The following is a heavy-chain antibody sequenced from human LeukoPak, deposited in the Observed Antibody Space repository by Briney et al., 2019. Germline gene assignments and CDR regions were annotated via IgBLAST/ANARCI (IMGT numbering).Heavy chain of an antibody. Sequence: GESLQISCKGSGYSFTSYWIGWVRQMPGKGLEWMGIIYPGDSDTRYSPSFQGQVTISADKSISTAYLQWSSLKASDTAMYYCASALDCGGDCYGVAFDIWGQGTMVTVSS. J-gene: IGHJ3*02. CDR3: ASALDCGGDCYGVAFDI. CDR2: IYPGDSDT. D-gene: IGHD2-21*02. CDR1: GYSFTSYW. V-gene: IGHV5-51*01.